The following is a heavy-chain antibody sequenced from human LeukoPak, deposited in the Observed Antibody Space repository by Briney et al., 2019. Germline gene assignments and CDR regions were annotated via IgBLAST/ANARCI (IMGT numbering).Heavy chain of an antibody. V-gene: IGHV3-9*01. Sequence: PGGSLRLSCAASGFTFDDYAMHWVRQAPGKGLEWVSSISWSSGNIGYADSVEGRFTISRDNAKKSLYLQMNSLRAEDTALYYCSAVLWSAYGQHYWGQGTLVIVSS. J-gene: IGHJ4*02. D-gene: IGHD3-3*01. CDR3: SAVLWSAYGQHY. CDR2: ISWSSGNI. CDR1: GFTFDDYA.